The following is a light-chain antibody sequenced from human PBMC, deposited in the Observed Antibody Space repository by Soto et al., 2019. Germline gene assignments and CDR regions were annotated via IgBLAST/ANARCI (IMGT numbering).Light chain of an antibody. CDR1: QSVSSY. CDR2: GAS. CDR3: QEYGRPSRT. V-gene: IGKV3-20*01. Sequence: EIGLTQSPGTLSLSPGERATLSCRASQSVSSYLAWYPQKPGQAPRLLIYGASRRATGIPDRFSGSGSGTDFTLTISTLEPEDFAVYYCQEYGRPSRTFGQGTKVEIK. J-gene: IGKJ1*01.